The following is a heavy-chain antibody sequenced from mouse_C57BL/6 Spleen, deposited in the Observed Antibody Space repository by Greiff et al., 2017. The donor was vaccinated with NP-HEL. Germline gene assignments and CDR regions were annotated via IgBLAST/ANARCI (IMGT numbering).Heavy chain of an antibody. D-gene: IGHD1-1*01. Sequence: EVMLVESGGGLVKPGGSLKLSCAASGFTFSSYAMSWVRQTPEKRLEWVATISDGGSYTYYPDNVKGRFTISRDNAKNNLYLQMSHLKSEDTAMYYCAREENYYGSSYWGQGTTLTVSS. CDR1: GFTFSSYA. J-gene: IGHJ2*01. CDR2: ISDGGSYT. CDR3: AREENYYGSSY. V-gene: IGHV5-4*01.